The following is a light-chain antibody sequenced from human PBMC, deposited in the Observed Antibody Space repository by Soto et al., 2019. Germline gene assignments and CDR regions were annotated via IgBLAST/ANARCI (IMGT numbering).Light chain of an antibody. CDR3: LLYMGGANMV. CDR2: GTS. Sequence: QAVVTQDPSFSVSPGGTVTLTCGLSSGSVSTSYYPSWYQQTPGQAPRTLIYGTSTRSSGVPARFSGSILGNKAALTISGAQADDEADYYCLLYMGGANMVFGGGTKLTVL. V-gene: IGLV8-61*01. CDR1: SGSVSTSYY. J-gene: IGLJ2*01.